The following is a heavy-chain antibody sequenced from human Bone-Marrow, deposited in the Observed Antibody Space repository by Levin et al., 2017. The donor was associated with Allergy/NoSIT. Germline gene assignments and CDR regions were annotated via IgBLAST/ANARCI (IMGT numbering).Heavy chain of an antibody. D-gene: IGHD2-21*01. CDR1: GFTVSSTF. CDR2: ISVGGNT. CDR3: AREARDCAGSSCNFILFDY. J-gene: IGHJ4*02. V-gene: IGHV3-66*02. Sequence: GESLKISCAASGFTVSSTFMSWVRQSPGKGLDWVSAISVGGNTYYADSVKGRFTISRDNSKNTLYLQMNSLRVEDTAVYYCAREARDCAGSSCNFILFDYWGQGTLVTVSS.